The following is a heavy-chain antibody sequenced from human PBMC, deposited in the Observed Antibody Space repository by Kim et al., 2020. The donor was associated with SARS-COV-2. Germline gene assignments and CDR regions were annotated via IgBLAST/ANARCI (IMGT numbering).Heavy chain of an antibody. CDR3: AKDLHPHRHYYYYYDGMDV. J-gene: IGHJ6*02. CDR1: GFTFSSYA. CDR2: IYSGGSST. Sequence: GGSLRLSCAASGFTFSSYAMSWVRQAPGKGLEWVSVIYSGGSSTYYADSVKGRFTISRDNSKNTLYLQMNSLRAEDTAVYYCAKDLHPHRHYYYYYDGMDVWGQGTTVTVSS. V-gene: IGHV3-23*03.